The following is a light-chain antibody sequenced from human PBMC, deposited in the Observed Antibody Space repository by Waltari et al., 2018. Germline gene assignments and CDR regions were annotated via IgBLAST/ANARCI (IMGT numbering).Light chain of an antibody. CDR3: HQYNNYPLT. Sequence: DIQMTLSPSTLSASVGDRVTITCRASQSISVWLAWYQQKPGRAPTLLLYKASTLESGVPSRFSGSVSDREFTLTISSLQPDDSATYYCHQYNNYPLTFGGGTKVEV. J-gene: IGKJ4*01. CDR2: KAS. CDR1: QSISVW. V-gene: IGKV1-5*03.